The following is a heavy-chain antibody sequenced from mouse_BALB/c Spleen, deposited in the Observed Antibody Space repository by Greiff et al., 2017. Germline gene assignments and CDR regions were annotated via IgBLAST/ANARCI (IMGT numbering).Heavy chain of an antibody. D-gene: IGHD4-1*01. J-gene: IGHJ2*01. CDR3: AKVNWDYFDY. Sequence: EVQLQESGPGLVKPSQSLSLTCTVTGYSITSDYAWNWIRQFPGNKLEWMGYISYSGSTSYNPSLKSRISITRDTSKNQFFLQLNSVTTEDTATYYCAKVNWDYFDYWGQGTTLTVSS. CDR1: GYSITSDYA. CDR2: ISYSGST. V-gene: IGHV3-2*02.